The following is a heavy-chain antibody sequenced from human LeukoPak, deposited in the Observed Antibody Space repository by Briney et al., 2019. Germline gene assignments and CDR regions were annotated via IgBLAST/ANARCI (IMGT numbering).Heavy chain of an antibody. CDR2: IGTVGDA. V-gene: IGHV3-13*01. CDR3: GTVFDH. CDR1: GFIFSNYD. Sequence: GGSLRLSCAASGFIFSNYDMHWVRQAAGKGLEWVSAIGTVGDAYYLDSVKGRFGISRENAKNTVSLQMNSLKAEDTAVYYCGTVFDHWGPGILVTVSS. J-gene: IGHJ4*02.